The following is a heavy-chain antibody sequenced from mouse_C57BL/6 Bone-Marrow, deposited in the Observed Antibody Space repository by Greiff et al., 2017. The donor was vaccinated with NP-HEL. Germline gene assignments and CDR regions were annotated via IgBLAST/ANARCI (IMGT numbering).Heavy chain of an antibody. Sequence: VQLQQSGAELVRPGASVKLSCTVSGFNIKDDYMHWVKQRPEQGLEWIGCIDPENGDTEYASKFQGKATITADTSSNTAYLQLSSLTSEDTAVYYCTTGGSSPYAMNYWGQGTSVTVSS. CDR1: GFNIKDDY. CDR3: TTGGSSPYAMNY. J-gene: IGHJ4*01. D-gene: IGHD1-1*01. V-gene: IGHV14-4*01. CDR2: IDPENGDT.